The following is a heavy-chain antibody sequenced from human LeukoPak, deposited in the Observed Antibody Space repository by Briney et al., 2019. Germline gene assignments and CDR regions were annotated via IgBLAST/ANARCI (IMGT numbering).Heavy chain of an antibody. J-gene: IGHJ3*02. CDR2: INHSGST. V-gene: IGHV4-34*01. D-gene: IGHD1-1*01. CDR3: AGELEREKKLDGGAFGI. CDR1: GGSFSGYY. Sequence: EPSETLSLTCAVYGGSFSGYYWSWIRQPPGKGLEWIGEINHSGSTNYNPSLKSRVTISVDTSKNQFSLKLSSVTAADTAVYYCAGELEREKKLDGGAFGIWGQGTMVTVSS.